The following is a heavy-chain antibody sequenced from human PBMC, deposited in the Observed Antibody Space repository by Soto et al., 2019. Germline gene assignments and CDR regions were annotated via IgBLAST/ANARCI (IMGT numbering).Heavy chain of an antibody. D-gene: IGHD3-22*01. CDR1: GGSVISGSYY. J-gene: IGHJ4*02. CDR3: ARDSSGRHDY. V-gene: IGHV4-61*01. CDR2: IYQSGTT. Sequence: TSETLSLTCIVSGGSVISGSYYWTWIRQPPGKGLEWIGYIYQSGTTNYNASLKSRVTISIDTSKNQFFLKLNSVTAADTAVYYCARDSSGRHDYWGQGTLVTVSS.